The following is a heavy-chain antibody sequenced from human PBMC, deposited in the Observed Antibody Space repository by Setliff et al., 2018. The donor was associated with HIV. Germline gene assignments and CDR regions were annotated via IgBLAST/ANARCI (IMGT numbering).Heavy chain of an antibody. CDR3: ARGTAYYNFWSGYSQDYYYYMDV. CDR2: INHSGST. D-gene: IGHD3-3*01. J-gene: IGHJ6*03. CDR1: GGSFSGYY. Sequence: PSETLSLTCAVYGGSFSGYYWSWIRQSLGKGLEWIGEINHSGSTKYNPSLKSRVTISVDTSKNQFSLKLSSVTAADTAVYYCARGTAYYNFWSGYSQDYYYYMDVWGKGTTVTVSS. V-gene: IGHV4-34*01.